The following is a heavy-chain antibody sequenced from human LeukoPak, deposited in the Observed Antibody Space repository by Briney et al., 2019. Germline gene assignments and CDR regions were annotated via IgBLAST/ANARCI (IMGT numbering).Heavy chain of an antibody. Sequence: SVKVSCKASGYTFTSYGISWVRQAPGQGLEWMGWISAYNGNTNYAQKLQGRVTMTTDTSTSTAYMELRSLRSDDTAVYYCARVYYDSSGYYSGFDYWGQGTLVTVSS. CDR2: ISAYNGNT. CDR1: GYTFTSYG. CDR3: ARVYYDSSGYYSGFDY. V-gene: IGHV1-18*01. D-gene: IGHD3-22*01. J-gene: IGHJ4*02.